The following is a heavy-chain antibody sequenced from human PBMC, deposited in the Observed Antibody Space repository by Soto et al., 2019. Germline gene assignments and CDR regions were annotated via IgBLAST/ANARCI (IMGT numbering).Heavy chain of an antibody. D-gene: IGHD3-22*01. V-gene: IGHV3-23*01. J-gene: IGHJ3*02. CDR1: GFTLTNYA. Sequence: EVQLLDSGGGLVQPGGSLRLSCAASGFTLTNYAMTWVRQAPGKGLEWVSTITGSGGSTYYADSVKGRFTISRDSCKSTLYLQMNSLRVDDTAVYSCAEGHYDSPRTAFDIWGQGTMVTVSS. CDR3: AEGHYDSPRTAFDI. CDR2: ITGSGGST.